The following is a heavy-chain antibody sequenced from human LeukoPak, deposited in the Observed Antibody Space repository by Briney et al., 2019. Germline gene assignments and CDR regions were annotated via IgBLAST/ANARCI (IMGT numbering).Heavy chain of an antibody. D-gene: IGHD4-17*01. CDR1: GYTFTSYY. CDR3: AREMVVDYGVPQGAFDI. V-gene: IGHV1-46*01. Sequence: ASVKVSWKASGYTFTSYYMHWVRQAPGQGLEWMGIINPSGGSTSYAQKFQGRVTMTRDTSTSTVYMELSSLRSEDTAVYYCAREMVVDYGVPQGAFDIWGQGTMVTVSS. J-gene: IGHJ3*02. CDR2: INPSGGST.